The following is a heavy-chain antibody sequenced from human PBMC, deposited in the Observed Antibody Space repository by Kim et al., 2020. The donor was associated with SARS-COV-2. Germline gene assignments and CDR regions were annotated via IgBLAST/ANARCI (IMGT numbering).Heavy chain of an antibody. J-gene: IGHJ5*02. Sequence: GGSLRLSCAASGFTFSSYWMSWVRQAPGKGPEWVANINKDGEQKYYLDSVKGRFTISRDNAKNSLYLQMNSLRAEDTTIYYCTKNGTYSPWFDPRGQGTLVTVSS. D-gene: IGHD1-26*01. CDR3: TKNGTYSPWFDP. CDR1: GFTFSSYW. V-gene: IGHV3-7*05. CDR2: INKDGEQK.